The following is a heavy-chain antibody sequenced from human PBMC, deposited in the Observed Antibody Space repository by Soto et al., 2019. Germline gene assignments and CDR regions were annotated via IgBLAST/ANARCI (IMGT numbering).Heavy chain of an antibody. D-gene: IGHD6-19*01. CDR3: ARGVGIAVAGTPGYDGMDV. Sequence: QVQLVQSGAEVKKPGSSVKVSCKASGGTFSSYAISWVRQAPGQGLEWMGGIIPIFGTANYAQKFQGRVTITADKSTSKAYMELSSLRSEDTAVYYCARGVGIAVAGTPGYDGMDVGGQGTTVTVSS. CDR2: IIPIFGTA. J-gene: IGHJ6*02. V-gene: IGHV1-69*06. CDR1: GGTFSSYA.